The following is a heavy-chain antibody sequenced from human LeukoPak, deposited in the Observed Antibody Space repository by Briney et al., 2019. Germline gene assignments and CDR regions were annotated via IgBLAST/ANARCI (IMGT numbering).Heavy chain of an antibody. D-gene: IGHD2-2*01. J-gene: IGHJ4*02. CDR1: GFTFSSYS. V-gene: IGHV3-21*01. CDR3: ARASRARYCSSTSCYGM. CDR2: ISSSSSYI. Sequence: PGGSLRLSCAASGFTFSSYSINWVRQAPGKGLEWVSSISSSSSYIYYADSVKGRFTISRDNAKNSLYLQMNSLRAEDTAVYYCARASRARYCSSTSCYGMWGQGTLVSVSS.